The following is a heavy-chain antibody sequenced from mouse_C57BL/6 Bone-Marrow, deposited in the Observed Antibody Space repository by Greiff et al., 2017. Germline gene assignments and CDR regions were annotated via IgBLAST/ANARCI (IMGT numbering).Heavy chain of an antibody. J-gene: IGHJ2*01. CDR1: GYTFTSYW. Sequence: VQLQQPGAELVKPGASVKLSCKASGYTFTSYWMQWVKQRPGQGLEWIGEIDPSDSYTNYNQKFKGKATLTVDTSSSPAYMQLSSLTSEDSAVYYCARDYGSVYWGQGTTLTVSS. CDR2: IDPSDSYT. CDR3: ARDYGSVY. V-gene: IGHV1-50*01. D-gene: IGHD1-1*01.